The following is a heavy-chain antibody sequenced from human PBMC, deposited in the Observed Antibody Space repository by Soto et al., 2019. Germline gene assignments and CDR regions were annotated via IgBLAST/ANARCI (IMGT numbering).Heavy chain of an antibody. V-gene: IGHV5-51*01. CDR3: ARSHSSSSYFDY. CDR2: IYPGDSDT. Sequence: HSLKLSDTGSGYNFTLYWIAWVLQMPGKGLELMGMIYPGDSDTRYSPSFQGQVTISADKSITTAYLQWSSLSASDTAMYYCARSHSSSSYFDYWVQGALVTVSS. D-gene: IGHD6-6*01. J-gene: IGHJ4*02. CDR1: GYNFTLYW.